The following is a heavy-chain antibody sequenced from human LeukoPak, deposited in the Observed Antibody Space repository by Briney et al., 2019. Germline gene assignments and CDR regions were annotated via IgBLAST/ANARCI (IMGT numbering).Heavy chain of an antibody. V-gene: IGHV3-74*01. CDR3: ARGDTVTQGY. J-gene: IGHJ4*02. CDR2: INGDGSST. CDR1: GFTFSSYW. Sequence: PGGSLRLSCAASGFTFSSYWMHWVRQAPGKGVVWVSRINGDGSSTNYADSVKGRFTISRDNAKNTLYLQMNSLRAEDTGVYYCARGDTVTQGYWGQGTLVTVSS. D-gene: IGHD4-17*01.